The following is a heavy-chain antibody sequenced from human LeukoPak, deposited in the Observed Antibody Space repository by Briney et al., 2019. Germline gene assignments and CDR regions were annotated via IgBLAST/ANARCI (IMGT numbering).Heavy chain of an antibody. Sequence: PSETLSLTCTVSGGSISSYYWSWIRQPPGKGLGWIGYVYYSGSTNYNPSLKSRVTISVDTSKNQFFLKLSSVTAADTAIYYCARAYSTGWYGYFDYWGQGTLVTVSS. CDR3: ARAYSTGWYGYFDY. D-gene: IGHD6-19*01. V-gene: IGHV4-59*01. CDR1: GGSISSYY. J-gene: IGHJ4*02. CDR2: VYYSGST.